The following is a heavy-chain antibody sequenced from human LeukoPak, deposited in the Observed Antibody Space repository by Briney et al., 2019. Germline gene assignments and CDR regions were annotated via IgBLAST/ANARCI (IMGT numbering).Heavy chain of an antibody. Sequence: ASVKVSCKASGGTFSSYAISWVRQAPGQGLEWMGGIIPILGTANYAQKFQGRVTITTDESTSTAYMELSSLRSEDTAVYYCARDSRIMIFGVVTDKYYYYMDVWGKGTTVTVSS. CDR3: ARDSRIMIFGVVTDKYYYYMDV. CDR2: IIPILGTA. J-gene: IGHJ6*03. V-gene: IGHV1-69*05. D-gene: IGHD3-3*01. CDR1: GGTFSSYA.